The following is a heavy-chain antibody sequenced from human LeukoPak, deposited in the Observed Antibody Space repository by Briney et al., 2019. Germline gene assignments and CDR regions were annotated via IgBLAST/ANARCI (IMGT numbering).Heavy chain of an antibody. D-gene: IGHD2-2*01. J-gene: IGHJ4*02. CDR3: ARYCDTTSCYRY. Sequence: GESLKISCKGSGYSFSNYWIGWVRQMPGKGLEWMGIIYPGDSDIRYNPSFQGQVTISADKSITTTYLQWNSLKASDTAMYYCARYCDTTSCYRYWGQGTLVTVSS. V-gene: IGHV5-51*01. CDR2: IYPGDSDI. CDR1: GYSFSNYW.